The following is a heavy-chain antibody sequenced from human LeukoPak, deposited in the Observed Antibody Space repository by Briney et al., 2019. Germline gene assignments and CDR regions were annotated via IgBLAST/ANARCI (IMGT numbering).Heavy chain of an antibody. J-gene: IGHJ4*02. D-gene: IGHD6-13*01. CDR3: ARESRGTYSSSWYVDY. CDR1: GFTFSSYG. Sequence: GGSLRLSCAASGFTFSSYGMHWVRQASGKGLEWVAVIWYDGSNKYYADSVKGRFTISRDNAKNSLYLQMNSLRAEDTAVYYCARESRGTYSSSWYVDYWGQGTLVTVSS. CDR2: IWYDGSNK. V-gene: IGHV3-33*01.